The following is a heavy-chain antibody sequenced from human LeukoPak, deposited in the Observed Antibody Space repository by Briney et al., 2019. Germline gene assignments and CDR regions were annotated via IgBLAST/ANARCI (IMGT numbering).Heavy chain of an antibody. CDR2: INSDGGIT. J-gene: IGHJ4*02. V-gene: IGHV3-74*03. CDR3: ASGITAEESVAIDY. D-gene: IGHD1-14*01. CDR1: GFTFSIHW. Sequence: GGSLRLSCAVSGFTFSIHWMYWVRQAPGKGLVFVSRINSDGGITEYADSVKGRFTIARDNAKNMLYLEMNSLRVDDTAVYYCASGITAEESVAIDYWGQGTVVTVSS.